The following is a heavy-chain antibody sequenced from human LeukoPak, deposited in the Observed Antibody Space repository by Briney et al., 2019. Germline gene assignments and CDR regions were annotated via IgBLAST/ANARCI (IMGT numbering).Heavy chain of an antibody. CDR3: AKGMHYDSSGGVYFDY. CDR1: GFTFDDYA. J-gene: IGHJ4*02. D-gene: IGHD3-22*01. V-gene: IGHV3-9*01. Sequence: GGSLRLSCAASGFTFDDYAMHWVRQAPGKGLEWVSGISWNSGSIGYADSVKGRFTISRDNAKNSLYLQMNSLRAEDTALYYCAKGMHYDSSGGVYFDYWAREPWSPSPQ. CDR2: ISWNSGSI.